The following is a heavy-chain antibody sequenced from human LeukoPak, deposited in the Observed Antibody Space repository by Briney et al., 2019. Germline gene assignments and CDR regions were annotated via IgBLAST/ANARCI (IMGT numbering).Heavy chain of an antibody. CDR2: ISSNGGST. D-gene: IGHD3-22*01. CDR3: AKASAMIVVVSKHFDY. CDR1: GFTFSSYA. Sequence: GGSLRLSCAASGFTFSSYAMSWVRQAPGKGLEWVSAISSNGGSTYYANSVKGRFTISRDNSKNTLYLQMNSLRAEDTAVYYCAKASAMIVVVSKHFDYWGRGTLVTVSS. J-gene: IGHJ4*02. V-gene: IGHV3-23*01.